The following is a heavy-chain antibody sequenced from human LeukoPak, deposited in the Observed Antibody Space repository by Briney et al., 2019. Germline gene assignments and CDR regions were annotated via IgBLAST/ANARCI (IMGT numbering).Heavy chain of an antibody. J-gene: IGHJ5*02. V-gene: IGHV4-59*01. CDR1: GDSISSYY. CDR3: ARVSVRGVKVYWFDP. CDR2: IYYSGST. Sequence: SETLSLTCTVSGDSISSYYWSWIRQPPGKGLEWIGYIYYSGSTNYNPSPKSRVTISVDTSKNQFSLKLSSVTAADTAVYYCARVSVRGVKVYWFDPWGQGTLVTVSS. D-gene: IGHD3-10*01.